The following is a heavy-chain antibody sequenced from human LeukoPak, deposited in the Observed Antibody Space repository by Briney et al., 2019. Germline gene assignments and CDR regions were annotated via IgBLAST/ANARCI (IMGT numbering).Heavy chain of an antibody. D-gene: IGHD4-23*01. Sequence: ASVKVSCKASGYTFTSYGISWVRQAPGQGLEWMGWMNPNSGNTGYAQKFQGRVTITRNTSISTAYMELSSLRSEDTAVYYCARAGLYGGKPFDYWGQGTLVTVSS. CDR2: MNPNSGNT. J-gene: IGHJ4*02. CDR1: GYTFTSYG. V-gene: IGHV1-8*03. CDR3: ARAGLYGGKPFDY.